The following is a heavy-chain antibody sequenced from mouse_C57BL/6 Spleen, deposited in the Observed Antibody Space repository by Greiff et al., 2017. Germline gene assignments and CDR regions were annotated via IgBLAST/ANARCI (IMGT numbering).Heavy chain of an antibody. J-gene: IGHJ2*01. CDR2: INPNYGTT. CDR1: GYSFTDYN. CDR3: ARRGLVDYGSSIDY. Sequence: EVKLMESGPELVKPGASVKISCKASGYSFTDYNMNWVKQSNGKSLEWIGEINPNYGTTSYNQKFKGKATLTVDQSSSTAYMQLNSLTSEDSAVYYCARRGLVDYGSSIDYWGQGTTLTVSS. V-gene: IGHV1-39*01. D-gene: IGHD1-1*01.